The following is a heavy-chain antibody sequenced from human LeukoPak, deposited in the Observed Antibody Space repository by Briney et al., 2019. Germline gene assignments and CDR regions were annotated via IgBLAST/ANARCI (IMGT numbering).Heavy chain of an antibody. V-gene: IGHV1-2*02. CDR2: INPNSGGT. J-gene: IGHJ5*02. CDR1: GYIFTGYY. Sequence: GASVKVSCKASGYIFTGYYLHWVRQAPGQGPEWMGWINPNSGGTNYAQKFQGRVTMTRDTSISTAYMELSRLRSDDTAVYYCAKAHGTYYYDSSGRNWFDPWGQGTLVTVSS. CDR3: AKAHGTYYYDSSGRNWFDP. D-gene: IGHD3-22*01.